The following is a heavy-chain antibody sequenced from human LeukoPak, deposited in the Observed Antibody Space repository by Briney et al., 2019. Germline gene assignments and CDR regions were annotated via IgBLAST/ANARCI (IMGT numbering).Heavy chain of an antibody. D-gene: IGHD6-13*01. Sequence: ASVKVSCKASGYTFTGYYMHWVRQAPGQGLEWMGWINPNSGGTNYAQKFQGGVTMTRDTSISTAYMELSRLRSDDTAMYYCARDPWAYSSSWGADYWGQGTLVTVSS. J-gene: IGHJ4*02. CDR3: ARDPWAYSSSWGADY. CDR2: INPNSGGT. CDR1: GYTFTGYY. V-gene: IGHV1-2*02.